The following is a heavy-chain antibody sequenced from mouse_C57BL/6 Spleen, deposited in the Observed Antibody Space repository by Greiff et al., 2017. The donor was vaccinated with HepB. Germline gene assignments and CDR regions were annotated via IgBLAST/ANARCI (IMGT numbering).Heavy chain of an antibody. D-gene: IGHD4-1*01. V-gene: IGHV5-17*01. CDR3: ARHKLWPLDY. Sequence: EVQVVESGGGLVKPGGSLKLSCAASGFTFSDYGMHWVRQAPEKGLEWVAYISSGSSTIYYADTVKGRFTLSRDNAKNTLFLQMTSLRSEDTAMYYCARHKLWPLDYLGQGTTLTVSS. CDR1: GFTFSDYG. J-gene: IGHJ2*01. CDR2: ISSGSSTI.